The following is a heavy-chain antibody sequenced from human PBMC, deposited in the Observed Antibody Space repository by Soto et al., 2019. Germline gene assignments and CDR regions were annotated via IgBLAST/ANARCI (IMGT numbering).Heavy chain of an antibody. CDR1: GGSISSFTYY. CDR3: ARRERYYGSPGWFDP. J-gene: IGHJ5*02. V-gene: IGHV4-39*01. CDR2: VYYNENT. Sequence: PSETLCLTCSVSGGSISSFTYYWGWIRQPPGKGLEWIGTVYYNENTYYNPSLKSRVTITVDTAKNQFSLNLRSVTAADTAMYFCARRERYYGSPGWFDPWGPGTLVTVSS. D-gene: IGHD3-9*01.